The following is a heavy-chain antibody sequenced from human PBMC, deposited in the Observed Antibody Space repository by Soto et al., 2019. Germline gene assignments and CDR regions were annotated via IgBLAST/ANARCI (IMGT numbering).Heavy chain of an antibody. J-gene: IGHJ4*02. CDR2: IWYDGSNK. CDR3: ASDQAKD. Sequence: QVQLVESGGGVVQPGRSLRLSCAASGFTFSNYGMHWVRQAPGKGLEWVAVIWYDGSNKYYADSVKGRFTISRDNSKNTLYLLMNSLRAQDTAVYYCASDQAKDWGQGTLVTVSS. V-gene: IGHV3-33*01. CDR1: GFTFSNYG.